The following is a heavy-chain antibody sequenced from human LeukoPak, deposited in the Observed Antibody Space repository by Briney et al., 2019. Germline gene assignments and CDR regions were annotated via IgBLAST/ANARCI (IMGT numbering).Heavy chain of an antibody. CDR1: GYSFTSYW. D-gene: IGHD3-9*01. CDR2: IYPGDSDT. CDR3: ARTPRDDILTGYYYGVDY. V-gene: IGHV5-51*01. Sequence: GESLKISCKGSGYSFTSYWIGWVRQMPGKGLEWMGIIYPGDSDTRYSPSFQGQVTISADKSISTAYLQWSSLKASDTAMYYCARTPRDDILTGYYYGVDYWGQGTLVTTSS. J-gene: IGHJ4*02.